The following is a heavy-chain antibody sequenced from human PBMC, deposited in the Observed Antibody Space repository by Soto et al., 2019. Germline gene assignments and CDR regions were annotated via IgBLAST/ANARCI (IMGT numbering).Heavy chain of an antibody. Sequence: EVQLVESGGGLVQPRGSLRLSCAASGFTFSVYWMHWVRQTPGKGLVWVSRIDSDGSTTSYADSVKGRFTISRDNAKSTLYLQMNSLRAADTAVYYCARPGYSNYGPGVDVWGQGTTVTVSS. V-gene: IGHV3-74*01. CDR3: ARPGYSNYGPGVDV. D-gene: IGHD4-4*01. CDR2: IDSDGSTT. J-gene: IGHJ6*02. CDR1: GFTFSVYW.